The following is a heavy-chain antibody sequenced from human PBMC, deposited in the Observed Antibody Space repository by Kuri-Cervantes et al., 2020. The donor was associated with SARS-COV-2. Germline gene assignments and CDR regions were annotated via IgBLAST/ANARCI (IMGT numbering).Heavy chain of an antibody. CDR3: ARYNWKPPGWDNWFGP. Sequence: SVKVSCKASGGTFSSYAISWVRQAPGQGLEWMGGIIPIFGIANYAQKFQGRVTITRDTSASTAYMELSSLRSEDTAVYYCARYNWKPPGWDNWFGPWGQGTLVTVSS. CDR1: GGTFSSYA. V-gene: IGHV1-69*10. CDR2: IIPIFGIA. D-gene: IGHD1-20*01. J-gene: IGHJ5*02.